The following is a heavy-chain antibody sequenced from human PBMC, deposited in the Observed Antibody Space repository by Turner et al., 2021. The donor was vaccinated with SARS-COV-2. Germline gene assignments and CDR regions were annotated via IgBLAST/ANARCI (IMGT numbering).Heavy chain of an antibody. CDR1: SGSTSSSAYY. Sequence: QLQLQESGPGLVKPSETLSLTCTVPSGSTSSSAYYWGRSRRPPGKGLEWIVSFFYSGSTYYSPSLKSRITITVDTSKNQFSLNLSSVTAADTAVYYCARQVSILGRWLAPFDSWGQGTLVTVSS. V-gene: IGHV4-39*01. J-gene: IGHJ4*02. D-gene: IGHD6-19*01. CDR2: FFYSGST. CDR3: ARQVSILGRWLAPFDS.